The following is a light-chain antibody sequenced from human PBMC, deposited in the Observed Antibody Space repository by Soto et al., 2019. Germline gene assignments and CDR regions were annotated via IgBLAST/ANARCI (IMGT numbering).Light chain of an antibody. CDR2: DDN. CDR3: SSYTCSSYPYV. V-gene: IGLV2-14*03. Sequence: QSLLPKTPSLSGSPGLSFTTSCTGTSSDVRRYNYGSWDQQHPSQAPALMIHDDNDRTSEGCNRLCCSKSGSTTYMTISGLRAEADDYYYCSSYTCSSYPYVFGPGTKVTVL. CDR1: SSDVRRYNY. J-gene: IGLJ1*01.